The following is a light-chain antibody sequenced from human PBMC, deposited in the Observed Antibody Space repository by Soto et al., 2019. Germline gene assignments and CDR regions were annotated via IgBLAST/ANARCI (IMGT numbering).Light chain of an antibody. CDR3: QQYASSPRT. V-gene: IGKV3-20*01. Sequence: EIVLTQSPGTLSLSPGERATLSCRASQSVGSSHLAWYQQKPGQAPRLLIYGASSRATGIPDRFSGSGSGTDFTLTISRLEPEDFAVYYCQQYASSPRTFGQGTKVDIK. CDR1: QSVGSSH. J-gene: IGKJ1*01. CDR2: GAS.